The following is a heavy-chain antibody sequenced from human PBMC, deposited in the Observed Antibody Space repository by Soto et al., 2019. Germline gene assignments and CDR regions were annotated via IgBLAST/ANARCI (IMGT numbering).Heavy chain of an antibody. V-gene: IGHV3-21*01. J-gene: IGHJ4*02. Sequence: GGYLRLSCAASGLTFSSYAMNWVRQTQEKGLEWVSSISSTSSYTHYSDSVKGRFTISRDNANNSLFLQMNSLRAEDTATYYCARDLALAGTFWGQGVLVTVSS. CDR3: ARDLALAGTF. CDR2: ISSTSSYT. CDR1: GLTFSSYA. D-gene: IGHD6-19*01.